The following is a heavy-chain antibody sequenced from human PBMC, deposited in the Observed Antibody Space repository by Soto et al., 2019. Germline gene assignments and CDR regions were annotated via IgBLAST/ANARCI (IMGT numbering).Heavy chain of an antibody. CDR2: ISSNSVTI. D-gene: IGHD5-12*01. J-gene: IGHJ4*02. Sequence: XLRVSCRASGFIFSKYSMNWVRQAPGKGLEWLSYISSNSVTIYYADSVRGRFTIFRDNAKNSLYLQMNSLRDEDTAVYYCAREDILGTRSFDYWGQGALVTVSS. CDR1: GFIFSKYS. CDR3: AREDILGTRSFDY. V-gene: IGHV3-48*02.